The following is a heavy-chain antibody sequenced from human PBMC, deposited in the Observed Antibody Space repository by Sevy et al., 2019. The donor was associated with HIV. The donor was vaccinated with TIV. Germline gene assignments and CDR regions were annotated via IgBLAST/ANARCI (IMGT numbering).Heavy chain of an antibody. Sequence: GGSLRLSCATSGFDFSIYSMSWVRQAPGKGLEWVSTLSFGCGKINYADSVKGRFTISRDNSKSSVYLQMNNMRVEDTAVYYCAREGCNKPHDYWGQGTLVTVSS. CDR2: LSFGCGKI. CDR1: GFDFSIYS. J-gene: IGHJ4*02. CDR3: AREGCNKPHDY. V-gene: IGHV3-23*01.